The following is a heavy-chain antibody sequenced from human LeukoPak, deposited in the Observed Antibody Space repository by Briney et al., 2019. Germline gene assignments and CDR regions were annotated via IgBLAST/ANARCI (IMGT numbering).Heavy chain of an antibody. J-gene: IGHJ3*02. CDR2: ISWNSGSI. V-gene: IGHV3-9*01. Sequence: GRSLRLSCAASGFTFDDYAMHWVRQAPGKGLEWVSGISWNSGSIGHADSVKGRFTISRDNAKNSLYLQMNSLRAEDTALYYCAKVRDYTDAFDIWGQGTMVTVSS. CDR3: AKVRDYTDAFDI. D-gene: IGHD3-16*01. CDR1: GFTFDDYA.